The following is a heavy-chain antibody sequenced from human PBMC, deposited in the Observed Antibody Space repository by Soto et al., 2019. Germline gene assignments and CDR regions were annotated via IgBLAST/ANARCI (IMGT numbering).Heavy chain of an antibody. CDR2: IFSTGTT. J-gene: IGHJ4*02. CDR3: SRHSFRGSYHYSDY. D-gene: IGHD1-26*01. V-gene: IGHV4-59*08. CDR1: GGSINNYY. Sequence: SETLSLTCTVSGGSINNYYWSWIRQPPGKRLEWIAYIFSTGTTSYNPSLKSRVSASVDTSKNQFSLKLSSVTAADTAVYYCSRHSFRGSYHYSDYWGQGTLVTVSS.